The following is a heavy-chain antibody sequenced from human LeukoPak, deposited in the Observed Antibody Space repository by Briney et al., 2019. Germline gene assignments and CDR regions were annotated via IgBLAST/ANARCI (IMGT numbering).Heavy chain of an antibody. D-gene: IGHD6-19*01. J-gene: IGHJ4*02. CDR2: IWYDGSNK. V-gene: IGHV3-33*01. CDR1: GFXFSSYG. CDR3: ARDPSNSSGWGEFDY. Sequence: GRSLRLSCAASGFXFSSYGIHWVRQAPGKGLEWVAVIWYDGSNKYYADSVKGRFTISRDNSKNTLYLQMNSLRAEDTAVYYCARDPSNSSGWGEFDYWGQGTLVTVSS.